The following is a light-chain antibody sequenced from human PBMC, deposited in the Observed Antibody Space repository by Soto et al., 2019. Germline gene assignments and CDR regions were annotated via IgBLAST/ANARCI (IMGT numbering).Light chain of an antibody. CDR2: GAS. J-gene: IGKJ5*01. Sequence: EIVMTQSPATLSVSPGERSTLSCRASQSVSSNLAWYQQKPGQAPRLXXYGASTRATGIPARFSGSGSGTEFTLTISSLQSEDFSFYYCQQYNNWPPITFGQGTRLEIK. CDR1: QSVSSN. V-gene: IGKV3-15*01. CDR3: QQYNNWPPIT.